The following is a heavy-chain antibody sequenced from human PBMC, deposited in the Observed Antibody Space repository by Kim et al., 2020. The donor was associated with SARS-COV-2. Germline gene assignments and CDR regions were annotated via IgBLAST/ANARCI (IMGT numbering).Heavy chain of an antibody. CDR1: GLTFSSYA. J-gene: IGHJ6*02. Sequence: GGSLRLSCAASGLTFSSYAMHWVRQAPGKGLEGVAVISYDGSNKYYADSVKGRFTISRDKSKNTLYLHMNSLRAEDTAVYYCARDNAGQLYYGMDVWGQGTTVTVSS. CDR2: ISYDGSNK. D-gene: IGHD2-15*01. V-gene: IGHV3-30*04. CDR3: ARDNAGQLYYGMDV.